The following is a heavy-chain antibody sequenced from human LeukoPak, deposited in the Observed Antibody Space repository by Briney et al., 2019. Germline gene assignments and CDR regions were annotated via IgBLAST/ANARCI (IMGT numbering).Heavy chain of an antibody. CDR1: GFTFSSYT. V-gene: IGHV3-21*01. CDR3: AKCFRYCSSTSCYGHYYFYYMDV. D-gene: IGHD2-2*01. J-gene: IGHJ6*03. CDR2: ISTTSSYI. Sequence: PGGSLRLSCAASGFTFSSYTMNWVRQAPGKGLEWVSSISTTSSYIYYADSVKGRLTISIDNAKDSLYLQMNSLRAEDTAVYYCAKCFRYCSSTSCYGHYYFYYMDVWGKGTTVTVSS.